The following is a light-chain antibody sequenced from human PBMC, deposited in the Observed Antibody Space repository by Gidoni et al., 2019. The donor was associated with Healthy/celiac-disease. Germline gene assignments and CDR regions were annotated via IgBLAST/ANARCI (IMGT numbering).Light chain of an antibody. J-gene: IGLJ6*01. V-gene: IGLV3-16*01. CDR1: ALPKKY. CDR3: LSADSSGTYPV. Sequence: SYELTPPLSVSVSLGQMARITCSGEALPKKYAYWYQQKPGQFPVLVIYKDSERPSGIPERFSGSSSGTIVTLTISGVQAEDEADYYCLSADSSGTYPVFGSGTKVTVL. CDR2: KDS.